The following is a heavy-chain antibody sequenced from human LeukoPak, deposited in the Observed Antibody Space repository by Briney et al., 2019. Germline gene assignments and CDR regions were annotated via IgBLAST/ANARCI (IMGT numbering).Heavy chain of an antibody. CDR3: ARSPVKWFGELFYDAFDI. CDR1: GGSISSYY. CDR2: IYYSGST. Sequence: SETLSLTCTVSGGSISSYYWSWIRQPPGKGLEWIGYIYYSGSTNYNPSLKSRVTISVDTSKNQFSLKLSSVTAADTAVYYCARSPVKWFGELFYDAFDIWGQGTMVTVSS. J-gene: IGHJ3*02. D-gene: IGHD3-10*01. V-gene: IGHV4-59*08.